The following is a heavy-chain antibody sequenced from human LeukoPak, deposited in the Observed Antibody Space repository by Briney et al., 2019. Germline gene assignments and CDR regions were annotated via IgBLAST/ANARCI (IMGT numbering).Heavy chain of an antibody. CDR3: ARDLYHRTYYDILTGYYIYYYYGMDV. J-gene: IGHJ6*02. Sequence: ASVKVSCKASGYTFTGYYMHWVRQAPGQGLEWMGIINPSGGSTSYAQKFQGRVTMTRDTSTSTVYMELSSLRSEDTAVYYCARDLYHRTYYDILTGYYIYYYYGMDVWGQGTLVTVSS. D-gene: IGHD3-9*01. CDR2: INPSGGST. V-gene: IGHV1-46*01. CDR1: GYTFTGYY.